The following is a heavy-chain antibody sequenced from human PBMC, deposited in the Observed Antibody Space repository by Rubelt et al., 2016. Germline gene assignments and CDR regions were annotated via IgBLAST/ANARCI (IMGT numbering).Heavy chain of an antibody. CDR3: ARDLGRSGYASCSDY. CDR2: ISHSGGT. CDR1: GGSISSSSYY. V-gene: IGHV4-39*07. Sequence: QLQLQESGPGLVKPSETLSLTCTVSGGSISSSSYYWGWIRQPPGKGLEWIGTISHSGGTFYSPSLKSRVTISADTSKNQCSLRLGAVPAADTAVDYCARDLGRSGYASCSDYWGRGALVTVSS. D-gene: IGHD5-12*01. J-gene: IGHJ4*02.